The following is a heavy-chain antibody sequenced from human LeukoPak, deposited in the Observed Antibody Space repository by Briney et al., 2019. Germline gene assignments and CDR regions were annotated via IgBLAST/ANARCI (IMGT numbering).Heavy chain of an antibody. Sequence: SETQSLTCAVYGGSFSGYYWSWIRQPPGKGLEWIGEINHSGSTNYNPSLKSRVTISVDTSKNQFSLKLSSVTAADTAVYYCAREAAAAGSFDYWGQGTLVTVSS. CDR2: INHSGST. D-gene: IGHD6-13*01. CDR3: AREAAAAGSFDY. CDR1: GGSFSGYY. J-gene: IGHJ4*02. V-gene: IGHV4-34*01.